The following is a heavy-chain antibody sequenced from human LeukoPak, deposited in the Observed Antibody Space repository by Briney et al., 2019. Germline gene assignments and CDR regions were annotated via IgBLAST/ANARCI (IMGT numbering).Heavy chain of an antibody. CDR1: GDSVSTNSAA. Sequence: SQTLSLTCAISGDSVSTNSAAWNWIRQSPSRGLEWLGGTYYRSKWYNDYAVSVKSRITINPDTSKNQFPLQLNSVTPEDTAVYYCARDKGGSGYDHLDSWGQGTLVTVSS. CDR3: ARDKGGSGYDHLDS. CDR2: TYYRSKWYN. D-gene: IGHD5-12*01. V-gene: IGHV6-1*01. J-gene: IGHJ4*02.